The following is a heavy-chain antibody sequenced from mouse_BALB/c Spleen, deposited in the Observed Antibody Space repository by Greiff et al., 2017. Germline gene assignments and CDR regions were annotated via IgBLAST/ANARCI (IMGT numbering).Heavy chain of an antibody. D-gene: IGHD1-2*01. CDR2: IYPGNSDT. CDR1: GYTFTSYW. Sequence: VQLQQSGTVLARPGASVKMSCKASGYTFTSYWMHWVKQRPGQGLEWIGAIYPGNSDTSYNQKFKGKAKLTAVTSTSTAYMELSSLTNEDSAVYYCTRGETAHWYFDVWGAGTTVTVSS. J-gene: IGHJ1*01. V-gene: IGHV1-5*01. CDR3: TRGETAHWYFDV.